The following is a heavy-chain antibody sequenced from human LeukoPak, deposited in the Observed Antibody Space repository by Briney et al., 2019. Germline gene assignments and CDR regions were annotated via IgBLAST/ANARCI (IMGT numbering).Heavy chain of an antibody. D-gene: IGHD3-22*01. CDR3: ARDDGYYDRNFDI. V-gene: IGHV4-39*07. CDR1: GGSISSSSYY. CDR2: IYYSGST. Sequence: SETLSLTCTVSGGSISSSSYYWGWIRQPPGKGLEWIGSIYYSGSTYYNPSLKSRVTISVDTSKNQFSLKLSSVTAADTAVYYCARDDGYYDRNFDIWGQGTMVTVSS. J-gene: IGHJ3*02.